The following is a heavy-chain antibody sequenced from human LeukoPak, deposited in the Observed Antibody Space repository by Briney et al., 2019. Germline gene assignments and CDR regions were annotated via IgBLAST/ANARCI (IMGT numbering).Heavy chain of an antibody. V-gene: IGHV4-59*08. D-gene: IGHD5-18*01. Sequence: SETLSLTCTVSGGSISIYYWSWIRQPPGKGLEWIGYSYYTGSTNYNPSLKSRATISVDTSKNQFSLNLRSVTAADTAMYYCATSRSGYSYADYWGQGTLVTVSS. J-gene: IGHJ4*02. CDR2: SYYTGST. CDR3: ATSRSGYSYADY. CDR1: GGSISIYY.